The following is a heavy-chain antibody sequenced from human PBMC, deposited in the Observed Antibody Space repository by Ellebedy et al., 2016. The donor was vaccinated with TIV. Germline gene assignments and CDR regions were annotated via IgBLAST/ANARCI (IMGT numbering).Heavy chain of an antibody. J-gene: IGHJ4*02. CDR1: GDSVSRNSAA. CDR2: TYYRSKWYN. D-gene: IGHD2-15*01. Sequence: SQTLSLTXXISGDSVSRNSAAWNWIRQSPSRGLEWLGRTYYRSKWYNDYAVSVKSRITINPDTSKNQFSLQLNSVTPEDTAVYYCARDVEDLVYFDYWGQGTLVTVSS. V-gene: IGHV6-1*01. CDR3: ARDVEDLVYFDY.